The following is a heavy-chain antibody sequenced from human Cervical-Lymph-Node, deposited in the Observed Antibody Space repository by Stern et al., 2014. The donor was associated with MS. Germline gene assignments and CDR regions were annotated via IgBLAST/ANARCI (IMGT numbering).Heavy chain of an antibody. V-gene: IGHV1-69*01. J-gene: IGHJ5*02. CDR1: GGTFSKFP. D-gene: IGHD6-13*01. CDR2: VFPVFGTP. Sequence: VQLVESGAEVTKPGSSVKVSCKASGGTFSKFPSSWVRQAPGQGLEWMGVVFPVFGTPTYAQEVRGRVTITADVSTSTVYMELSSLRSDDTAVYYCALSSETSDRWYSLGYDLWGQGTLVTVSS. CDR3: ALSSETSDRWYSLGYDL.